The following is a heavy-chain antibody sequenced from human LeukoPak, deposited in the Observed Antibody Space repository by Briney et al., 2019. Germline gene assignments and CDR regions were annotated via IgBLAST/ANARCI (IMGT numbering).Heavy chain of an antibody. V-gene: IGHV1-69*13. CDR1: GGTFSSYG. CDR3: ARDKTVTGYYGMDV. Sequence: SVKVSCKASGGTFSSYGISWVRQAPGQGPEWMGGIIPIFGTANYAQKFQGRVTITADESTSTAYMELSSLRSEDTAVYYCARDKTVTGYYGMDVWGQGTTVTVSS. D-gene: IGHD4-11*01. J-gene: IGHJ6*02. CDR2: IIPIFGTA.